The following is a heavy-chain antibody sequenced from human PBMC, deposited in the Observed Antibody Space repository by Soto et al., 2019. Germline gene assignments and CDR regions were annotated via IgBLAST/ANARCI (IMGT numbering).Heavy chain of an antibody. Sequence: QVQLQESGPGLVKPSQTLSLTCTVSGGSISSGGYYWSWIRQHPGKGLEWIGYIYYSGSTYYNPSLKSRVTISVDTSKNQFPLKLSSVTAADTAVYYCARVDYYDSSGYNKVFDYWGQGTLVTVSS. J-gene: IGHJ4*02. CDR2: IYYSGST. D-gene: IGHD3-22*01. CDR3: ARVDYYDSSGYNKVFDY. V-gene: IGHV4-31*03. CDR1: GGSISSGGYY.